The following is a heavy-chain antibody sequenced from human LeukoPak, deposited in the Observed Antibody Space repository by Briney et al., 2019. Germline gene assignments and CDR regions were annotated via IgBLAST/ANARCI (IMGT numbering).Heavy chain of an antibody. V-gene: IGHV3-7*01. J-gene: IGHJ4*02. CDR2: IKYDESEI. CDR1: GFTFSSYW. CDR3: ARDGGSQFDY. D-gene: IGHD3-16*01. Sequence: GGSLRLSCAVSGFTFSSYWMSWVRQAPGKGLEWVANIKYDESEIYYVDSVKGRFTISRDYAKNSLYLQMNSLRAEDTAVYYCARDGGSQFDYWGQGTLVTVS.